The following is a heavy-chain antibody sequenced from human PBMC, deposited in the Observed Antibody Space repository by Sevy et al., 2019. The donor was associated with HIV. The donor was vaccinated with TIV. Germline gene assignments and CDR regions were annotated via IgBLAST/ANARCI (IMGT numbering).Heavy chain of an antibody. CDR3: ASGYDSSGYYLDY. CDR2: TIPIFGTA. J-gene: IGHJ4*02. D-gene: IGHD3-22*01. V-gene: IGHV1-69*13. Sequence: ASVKVSCKASGGTFSSYAISWVRQAPGQGLEWMGGTIPIFGTANYAQKFQGRVTITADESTSTAYMELSSLRSEDTAVYYCASGYDSSGYYLDYWGQGTLVTVSS. CDR1: GGTFSSYA.